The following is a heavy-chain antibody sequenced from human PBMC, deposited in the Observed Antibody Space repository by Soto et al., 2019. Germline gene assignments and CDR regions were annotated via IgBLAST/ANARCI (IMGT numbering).Heavy chain of an antibody. J-gene: IGHJ5*02. D-gene: IGHD1-26*01. CDR1: GYTFTNYY. CDR2: INPSGGSP. CDR3: SRGDRTPILLTPTTSGFAD. V-gene: IGHV1-46*01. Sequence: QVQVVQSGAEVKKPGASVKVSCRASGYTFTNYYMHWVRQAPGQGLEWMGIINPSGGSPTYAQKFQDRVTMTSDTSTSTVYLELSSLRSEDTAVYYCSRGDRTPILLTPTTSGFADWGQGTLVTVSS.